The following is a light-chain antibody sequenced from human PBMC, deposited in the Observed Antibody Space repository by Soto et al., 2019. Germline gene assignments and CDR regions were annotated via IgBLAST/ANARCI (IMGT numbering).Light chain of an antibody. V-gene: IGKV1-9*01. J-gene: IGKJ5*01. CDR3: QQRHSYPIT. CDR1: QGISNY. Sequence: DIQLTQSPSFLSASVGDRVTTTCRASQGISNYLAWYQQKPGKAPNLLIHTASSLQTGVPSRFSGSGSGTEFTLTISSLQPEGFATYYCQQRHSYPITFGQGTRLEI. CDR2: TAS.